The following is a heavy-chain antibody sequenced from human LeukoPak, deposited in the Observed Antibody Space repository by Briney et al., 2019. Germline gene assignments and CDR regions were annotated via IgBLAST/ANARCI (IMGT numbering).Heavy chain of an antibody. V-gene: IGHV1-2*06. CDR2: INPNGGGT. Sequence: GASVKVSCKASEYTFTGYYMHWVRQAPGQGLEWMGRINPNGGGTDYAQKFQGRVTMTRDTSISTAYMELSRLRSDDTAVYYCARAVPTDAEYDYWGQGTLVTVSS. CDR3: ARAVPTDAEYDY. CDR1: EYTFTGYY. J-gene: IGHJ4*02. D-gene: IGHD2/OR15-2a*01.